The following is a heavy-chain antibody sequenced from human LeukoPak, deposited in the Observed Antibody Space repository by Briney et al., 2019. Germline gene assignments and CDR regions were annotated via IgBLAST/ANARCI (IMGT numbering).Heavy chain of an antibody. J-gene: IGHJ4*02. CDR2: ISSSGSTI. CDR1: GFTLSDYY. V-gene: IGHV3-11*01. CDR3: AKGRALEVVAAFNY. D-gene: IGHD2-15*01. Sequence: GGSLRLSCAASGFTLSDYYMSWIRQAPGKGLEWVSYISSSGSTIYYADSVKGRFTISRDNAKNSLYLQMNSLRAEDTAIYYCAKGRALEVVAAFNYWGQGTVVTASS.